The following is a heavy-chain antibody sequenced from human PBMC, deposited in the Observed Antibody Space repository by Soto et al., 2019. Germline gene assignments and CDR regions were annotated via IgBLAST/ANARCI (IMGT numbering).Heavy chain of an antibody. CDR2: IYWDDAK. D-gene: IGHD4-17*01. Sequence: QITLQASGPTLVKPTQTLTLTCPFSGFSLSPSGVGVGWIRQPPGKALEWLALIYWDDAKRYSPSLKSRLTNTKDTSKNQVGLTMTNMDPGDTATYYCAHVYGGYDKFDYWGQGTRGTVSS. CDR1: GFSLSPSGVG. V-gene: IGHV2-5*02. CDR3: AHVYGGYDKFDY. J-gene: IGHJ4*02.